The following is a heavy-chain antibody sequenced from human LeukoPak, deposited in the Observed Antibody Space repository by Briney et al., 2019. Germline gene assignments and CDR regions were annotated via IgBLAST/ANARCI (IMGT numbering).Heavy chain of an antibody. V-gene: IGHV3-48*03. D-gene: IGHD2-21*02. J-gene: IGHJ4*02. CDR3: AREWYCGGDCYSAFDY. Sequence: PGGSLRLSCAASGXTFSSYEMNWVRQAPGKGLEWVSYISSSGSTIYYADSVKGRFTISRDNAKNSLYLQMNSLRAEDTAVYYCAREWYCGGDCYSAFDYWGQGTLVTVSS. CDR1: GXTFSSYE. CDR2: ISSSGSTI.